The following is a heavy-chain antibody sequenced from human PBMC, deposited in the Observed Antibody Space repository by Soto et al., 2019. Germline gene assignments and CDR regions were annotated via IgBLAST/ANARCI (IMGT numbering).Heavy chain of an antibody. D-gene: IGHD4-4*01. Sequence: QVQLVESGGGVVQPGRSLRLSCAASGFTFSSYAMHWVRQAPGKGLEWVAVISYDGSKKYYADSVKGRFTISRDNSKNTLYLQMKSLRAEDTAVDYCARAAPDYNLSPGMDVWGQGTTVTVSS. CDR3: ARAAPDYNLSPGMDV. J-gene: IGHJ6*02. CDR2: ISYDGSKK. V-gene: IGHV3-30-3*01. CDR1: GFTFSSYA.